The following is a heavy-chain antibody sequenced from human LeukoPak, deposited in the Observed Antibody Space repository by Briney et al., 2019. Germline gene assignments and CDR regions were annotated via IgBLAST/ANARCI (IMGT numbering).Heavy chain of an antibody. CDR1: GYTFTGYY. CDR3: ARDLGGVATN. CDR2: INPNSGGT. D-gene: IGHD5-12*01. Sequence: ASVKVSCKASGYTFTGYYMDWVPQAPGQGLEWMGWINPNSGGTNYAQKFQGWVTMTRDTYISTAYMELSRLRSDDAAVYYCARDLGGVATNWGEGTLVTVSS. V-gene: IGHV1-2*04. J-gene: IGHJ4*02.